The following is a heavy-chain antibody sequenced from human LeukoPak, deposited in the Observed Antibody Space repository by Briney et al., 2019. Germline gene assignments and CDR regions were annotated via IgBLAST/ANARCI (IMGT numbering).Heavy chain of an antibody. CDR2: ISGSGDNT. V-gene: IGHV3-23*01. Sequence: QTGGSLRLSCAASGFTFSGFAMSWVRRTPGKGLEWVSGISGSGDNTLYVDSVKGRFTISRDNSKNTLYLEMNSLRAEDTAIYYCAKMKGHPLPKYYMDVWGQGTTVTVSS. CDR3: AKMKGHPLPKYYMDV. CDR1: GFTFSGFA. D-gene: IGHD1-26*01. J-gene: IGHJ6*01.